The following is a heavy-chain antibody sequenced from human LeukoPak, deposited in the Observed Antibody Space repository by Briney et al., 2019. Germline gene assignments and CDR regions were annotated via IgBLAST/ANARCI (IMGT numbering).Heavy chain of an antibody. CDR2: ISNSGSTM. J-gene: IGHJ6*02. CDR3: ARSGYYYYGLDV. CDR1: GFTFSSYE. Sequence: GGSLRLSCAASGFTFSSYEMNWVRQAPGKGLEWVSYISNSGSTMYYADSVKGRFTISRDNAKNSLYLHMNSLRAEDTAVYYCARSGYYYYGLDVWGQGTTVTVSS. V-gene: IGHV3-48*03.